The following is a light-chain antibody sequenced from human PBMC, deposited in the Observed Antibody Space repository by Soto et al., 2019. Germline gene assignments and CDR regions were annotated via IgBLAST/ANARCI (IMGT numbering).Light chain of an antibody. CDR2: DVS. CDR1: QRVSSTY. CDR3: QQFGTSLT. V-gene: IGKV3D-20*01. J-gene: IGKJ4*01. Sequence: EIVLTQSPATLSLSPGERATLSCGASQRVSSTYLAWYQQRPGLAPRLLIYDVSNRFTGVPDRFIGSGSGTDFTFTISRLEPEDFAVYYCQQFGTSLTCGGGTKVEIK.